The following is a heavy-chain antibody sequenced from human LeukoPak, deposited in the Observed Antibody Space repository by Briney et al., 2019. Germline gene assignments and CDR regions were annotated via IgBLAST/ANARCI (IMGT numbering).Heavy chain of an antibody. CDR1: GGTFSSYA. Sequence: SVNVSCKASGGTFSSYAISWVRQAPGQGLEWMGGIIPIFGTANYAQKFQGRVTITADESTSTAYMELSSLRSEDTAVYYCARERRGSDAFDIWGQGTMVTVSS. V-gene: IGHV1-69*01. D-gene: IGHD3-10*01. J-gene: IGHJ3*02. CDR2: IIPIFGTA. CDR3: ARERRGSDAFDI.